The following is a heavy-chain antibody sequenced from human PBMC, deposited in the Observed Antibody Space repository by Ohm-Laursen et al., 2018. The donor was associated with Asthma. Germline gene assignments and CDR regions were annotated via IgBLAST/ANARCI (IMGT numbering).Heavy chain of an antibody. CDR1: GYTFTTYP. Sequence: ASVKVSCKASGYTFTTYPLHWVRQAPGRGLEYMGWINTNAGNPTYAQGFTGRFLFSLDTSVTTAHLQISSLKAEDTAFYYCARGRTFDPWGQGTLVTVSS. CDR2: INTNAGNP. CDR3: ARGRTFDP. J-gene: IGHJ5*02. V-gene: IGHV7-4-1*02.